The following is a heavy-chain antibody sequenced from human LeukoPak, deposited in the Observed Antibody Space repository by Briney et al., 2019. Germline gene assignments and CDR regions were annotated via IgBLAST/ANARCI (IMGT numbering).Heavy chain of an antibody. Sequence: GGSLRLSCAASGFTLSSYWMSWVRQAPGKGLEWVANIKQDGSEKYYVDSVKGRFTISRDNAKNSLYLQMNSLRAEDTAVYYCARVPVRSAFDIWGQGTMVTVSS. CDR1: GFTLSSYW. CDR3: ARVPVRSAFDI. J-gene: IGHJ3*02. D-gene: IGHD1-26*01. CDR2: IKQDGSEK. V-gene: IGHV3-7*01.